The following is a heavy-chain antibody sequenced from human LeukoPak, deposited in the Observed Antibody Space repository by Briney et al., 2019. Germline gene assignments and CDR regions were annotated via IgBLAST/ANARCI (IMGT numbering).Heavy chain of an antibody. CDR1: GDSISSGNHY. CDR2: ISYSGTT. V-gene: IGHV4-30-4*01. D-gene: IGHD2-15*01. CDR3: ASEDSSHFWDY. Sequence: PSQTLSLTCTVSGDSISSGNHYWSWLRQPPGKGLEWIGYISYSGTTYYSASLKSRVTISVDTSTNQFSLKLVSVTAADTAVYYCASEDSSHFWDYWGQGTLVTVSS. J-gene: IGHJ4*02.